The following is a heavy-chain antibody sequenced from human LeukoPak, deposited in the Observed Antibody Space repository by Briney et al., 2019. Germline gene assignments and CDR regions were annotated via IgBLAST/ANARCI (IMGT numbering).Heavy chain of an antibody. V-gene: IGHV4-39*02. CDR1: GGSISSNPYY. CDR2: IHYSGRT. Sequence: SETLSLTCNVSGGSISSNPYYWAWIRQPPGKGLEWIGSIHYSGRTYNNASLKSRVTISVDTSTNQFSLKLSSVTAADTSVYYCARDEHGFDIWGQGTMVTVSS. CDR3: ARDEHGFDI. J-gene: IGHJ3*02.